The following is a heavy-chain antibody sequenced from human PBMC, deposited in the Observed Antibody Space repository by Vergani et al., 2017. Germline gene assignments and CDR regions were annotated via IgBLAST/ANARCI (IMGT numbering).Heavy chain of an antibody. J-gene: IGHJ6*02. D-gene: IGHD2/OR15-2a*01. Sequence: QVQILQSGGGVVQPGGALRLSCTLSGFTLNTYGIHWVRQAPGKGLEWVSFIRYDGSSEYYGDSGKGRFTISRDNFQNTVNLQMNSLRTEDTAVYFCANSVIAGNVGVAYFGMDVWGRGTTVTVSS. CDR2: IRYDGSSE. CDR1: GFTLNTYG. V-gene: IGHV3-30*02. CDR3: ANSVIAGNVGVAYFGMDV.